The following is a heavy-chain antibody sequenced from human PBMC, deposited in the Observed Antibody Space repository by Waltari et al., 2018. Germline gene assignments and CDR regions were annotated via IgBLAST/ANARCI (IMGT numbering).Heavy chain of an antibody. CDR2: IIPMLGVT. CDR3: ARKGGPYRNAFDI. D-gene: IGHD4-4*01. CDR1: GATFSTHG. V-gene: IGHV1-69*04. J-gene: IGHJ3*02. Sequence: QVQLVQAGAELKKPGSSVKVSCRSAGATFSTHGINWVRQAPGEGLEWMGGIIPMLGVTDYAQRFQGRLTISADQSTSTAYMGLRRLRSEDTAVYHCARKGGPYRNAFDIWGQGTVVTVSS.